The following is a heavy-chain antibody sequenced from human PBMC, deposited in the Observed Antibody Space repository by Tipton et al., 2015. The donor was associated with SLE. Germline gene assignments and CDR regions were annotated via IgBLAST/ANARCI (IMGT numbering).Heavy chain of an antibody. CDR1: GGSFSGYY. CDR2: IYYSGST. Sequence: TLSLTCAVYGGSFSGYYWSWIRQHPGKGLEWIGYIYYSGSTYYNPSLKSRVTISVDTSKNQFSLKLSSVTAADTAVYYCARESRGYYDSSGYFDYWGQGTLVTVSS. CDR3: ARESRGYYDSSGYFDY. J-gene: IGHJ4*02. V-gene: IGHV4-31*11. D-gene: IGHD3-22*01.